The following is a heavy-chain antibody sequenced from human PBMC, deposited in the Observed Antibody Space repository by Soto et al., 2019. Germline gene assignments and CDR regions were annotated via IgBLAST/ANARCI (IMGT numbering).Heavy chain of an antibody. V-gene: IGHV4-39*01. CDR3: ATQEVGGSYVYTFDP. CDR1: GVSITSSSYY. D-gene: IGHD1-26*01. J-gene: IGHJ5*02. Sequence: SETLSLTCTVSGVSITSSSYYWGWIRQPPGKGLEWIGSIYYSGSTYYNPSLKSRVTISVDTSKNQFSLKLSSVTAADTAVYYCATQEVGGSYVYTFDPWGQGTLVTVSS. CDR2: IYYSGST.